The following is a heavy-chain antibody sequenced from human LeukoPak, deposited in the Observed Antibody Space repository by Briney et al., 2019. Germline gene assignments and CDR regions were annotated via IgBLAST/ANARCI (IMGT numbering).Heavy chain of an antibody. V-gene: IGHV3-23*01. D-gene: IGHD3-22*01. Sequence: GGSLRLSCAASGFTFSSYAMRWVRQAPGKGLEGVSAISGSGGSTYYADSVKGRFTISRDNAKNTLYLQMNSLRAEDTAVYYCAKDGEYYYDSSGYMDWGQGTLVTVSS. J-gene: IGHJ4*02. CDR1: GFTFSSYA. CDR2: ISGSGGST. CDR3: AKDGEYYYDSSGYMD.